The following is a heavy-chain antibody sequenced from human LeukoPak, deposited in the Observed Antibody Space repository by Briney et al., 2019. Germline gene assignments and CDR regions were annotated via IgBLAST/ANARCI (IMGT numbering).Heavy chain of an antibody. CDR1: GGSINSYY. CDR3: ARGHLMVRGVIRLYYYYYMDV. CDR2: IYYSGST. D-gene: IGHD3-10*01. V-gene: IGHV4-59*12. Sequence: SETLSLTCTVSGGSINSYYWSWIRQPPGKGLEWIGYIYYSGSTNYNPSLKSRVTISVDTSKNQFSLKLSSVTAADTAVYYCARGHLMVRGVIRLYYYYYMDVWGKGTTVTISS. J-gene: IGHJ6*03.